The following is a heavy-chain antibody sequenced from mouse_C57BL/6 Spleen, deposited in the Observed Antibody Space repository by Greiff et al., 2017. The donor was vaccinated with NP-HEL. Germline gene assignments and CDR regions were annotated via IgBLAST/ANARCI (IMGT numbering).Heavy chain of an antibody. Sequence: VQLQQSGPGLVQPSQCLSITCTASGYSLTSYGVHWVRQSPGKGLEWLGVIWSGGSTDYNAAFISRLSTSKDNSKRQVFFKMNSLQANDTAIYYCASVPNYYGSSYAMDYWGQGTSVTVSS. CDR1: GYSLTSYG. CDR3: ASVPNYYGSSYAMDY. J-gene: IGHJ4*01. V-gene: IGHV2-2*02. CDR2: IWSGGST. D-gene: IGHD1-1*01.